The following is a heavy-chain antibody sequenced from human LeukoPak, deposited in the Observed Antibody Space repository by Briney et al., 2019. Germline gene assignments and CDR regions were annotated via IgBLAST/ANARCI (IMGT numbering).Heavy chain of an antibody. CDR1: GGTFSSYA. D-gene: IGHD3-10*01. CDR2: IIPISGTA. J-gene: IGHJ4*02. Sequence: SVKVSCKASGGTFSSYAISWVRQAPGQGLEWMGGIIPISGTANYAQKFQGRVTITADKSTSTAYMELSSLRSEDTAVYYCARDKGITMVRGAIDYWGQGTLVTVSS. V-gene: IGHV1-69*06. CDR3: ARDKGITMVRGAIDY.